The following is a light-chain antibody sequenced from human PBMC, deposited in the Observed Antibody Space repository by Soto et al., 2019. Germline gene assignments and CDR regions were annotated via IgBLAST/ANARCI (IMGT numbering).Light chain of an antibody. J-gene: IGKJ1*01. CDR1: ESVNSRY. CDR3: QQYGSSRT. Sequence: EIVLTQSPGTLSLSPGERVTLSCRASESVNSRYLAWYQQKPGQAPRLLLYGASSRATGIPDRFSGSGSGTDFTLTISRLEPEDFAVYYCQQYGSSRTFGQGTKVEMK. V-gene: IGKV3-20*01. CDR2: GAS.